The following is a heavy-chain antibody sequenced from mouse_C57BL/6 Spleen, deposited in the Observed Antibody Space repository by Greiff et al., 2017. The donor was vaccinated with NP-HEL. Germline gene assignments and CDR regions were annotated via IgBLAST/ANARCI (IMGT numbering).Heavy chain of an antibody. CDR2: IYPGSGST. CDR3: ASHYYSNYFFDY. CDR1: GYTFTSYW. V-gene: IGHV1-55*01. Sequence: VQLQQSGAELVKPGASVKMSCKASGYTFTSYWITWVKQRPGQGLEWIGDIYPGSGSTNYNEKFKSKATLTVDTSSSTAYMQLSSLTSEDSAVYYCASHYYSNYFFDYWGQGTTLTVSS. D-gene: IGHD2-5*01. J-gene: IGHJ2*01.